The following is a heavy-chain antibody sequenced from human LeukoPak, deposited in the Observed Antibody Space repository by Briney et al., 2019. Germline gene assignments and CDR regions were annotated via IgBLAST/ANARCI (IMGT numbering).Heavy chain of an antibody. CDR3: ASPDLAARQIGVDP. J-gene: IGHJ5*02. CDR1: GYTFTSYD. CDR2: MNPNSGNT. Sequence: ASVKVSCKASGYTFTSYDINWVRQATGQGLEWMGWMNPNSGNTGYAQKFQGRVTITRNTSISTAYMELSSLRSEDTAVYYCASPDLAARQIGVDPWGQGTLVTVSS. D-gene: IGHD6-6*01. V-gene: IGHV1-8*01.